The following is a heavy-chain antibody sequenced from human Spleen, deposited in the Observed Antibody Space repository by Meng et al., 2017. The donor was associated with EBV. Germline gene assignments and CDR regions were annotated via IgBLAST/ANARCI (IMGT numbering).Heavy chain of an antibody. CDR1: GGSFSGHY. J-gene: IGHJ5*02. CDR2: VHHDGST. D-gene: IGHD1-26*01. V-gene: IGHV4-34*02. CDR3: ARRVENSGSYYWFDP. Sequence: QVQLQQWGAGLLKPSETLSLLCAVYGGSFSGHYWTWIRQPPGKGLEWIGEVHHDGSTNYNASLKSRVSISVEKSKNQFSLNMTSVTAADTAVYYCARRVENSGSYYWFDPWGQGTLVTVSS.